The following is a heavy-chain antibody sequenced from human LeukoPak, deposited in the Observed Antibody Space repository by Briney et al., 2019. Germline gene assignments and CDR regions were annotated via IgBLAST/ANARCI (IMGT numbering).Heavy chain of an antibody. D-gene: IGHD6-13*01. J-gene: IGHJ6*03. Sequence: ASVKVSCKASGYTFTSSDITWVRQATGQGLEWMGWMNPNSGNTGYAQKFQGRVTVTRNTSISTAYMELSSLRSEDTAVYYCASGRRGKVAAAGKDYYYYMDVWGKGTTVTVSS. CDR2: MNPNSGNT. CDR1: GYTFTSSD. V-gene: IGHV1-8*01. CDR3: ASGRRGKVAAAGKDYYYYMDV.